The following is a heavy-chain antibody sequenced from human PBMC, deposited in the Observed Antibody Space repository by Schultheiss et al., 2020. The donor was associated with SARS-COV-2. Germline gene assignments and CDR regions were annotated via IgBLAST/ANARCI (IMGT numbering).Heavy chain of an antibody. Sequence: LRLSCTVSGGSLTSGDYWTWIRQPPGKGLEWIGYIYYSGSTYYNPSLKSRVTISVDTSKNQFSLKLSSVTAADTAVYYCARVISVDEWFGEFNYGMDVWGQGTTVTVSS. CDR1: GGSLTSGDY. CDR2: IYYSGST. V-gene: IGHV4-30-4*07. D-gene: IGHD3-10*01. J-gene: IGHJ6*02. CDR3: ARVISVDEWFGEFNYGMDV.